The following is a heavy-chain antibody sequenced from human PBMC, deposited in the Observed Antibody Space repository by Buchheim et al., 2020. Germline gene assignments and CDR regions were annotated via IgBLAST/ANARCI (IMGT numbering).Heavy chain of an antibody. V-gene: IGHV3-30*07. D-gene: IGHD2-15*01. CDR3: ARGRYCVGGRCYFDY. CDR1: GFTFSSYA. CDR2: ISYDGSNK. Sequence: QVQLVESGGGVVQPGRSLRLSCAASGFTFSSYAMHWVRQAPGKGLEWVAVISYDGSNKYYADSVKGRFTISRDNSKNTLYLQMNGLRAEDAAVYYCARGRYCVGGRCYFDYWGQGTL. J-gene: IGHJ4*02.